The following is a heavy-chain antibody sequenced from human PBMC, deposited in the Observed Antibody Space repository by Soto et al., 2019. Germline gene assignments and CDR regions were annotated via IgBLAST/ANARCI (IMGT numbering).Heavy chain of an antibody. CDR2: IYNDGSYT. Sequence: EVQLVESGGGLVPPGGSVRLSCAASGFIFKMYWMHWVRQTPGKGLVWSSRIYNDGSYTDYADSVKGRFTIPGDNVNDTLYLQMNNLRAEDSGLYYCTRGPRPISTGTGAYWGQGTQVTVSS. D-gene: IGHD3-10*01. V-gene: IGHV3-74*01. J-gene: IGHJ4*02. CDR3: TRGPRPISTGTGAY. CDR1: GFIFKMYW.